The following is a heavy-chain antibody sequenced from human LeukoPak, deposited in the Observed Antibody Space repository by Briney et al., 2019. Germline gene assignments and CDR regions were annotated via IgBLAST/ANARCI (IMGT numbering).Heavy chain of an antibody. D-gene: IGHD1-26*01. CDR2: IYHSGST. Sequence: PSETLSLTCAASGGSISSGHSSWNWFRQPPEKGLEWIGYIYHSGSTYYNPSLKSRVAISVDRSKNQFSLKLRSVTAADTALYYCARGGTAFDIWGQGTMVTVSS. J-gene: IGHJ3*02. CDR1: GGSISSGHSS. CDR3: ARGGTAFDI. V-gene: IGHV4-30-2*01.